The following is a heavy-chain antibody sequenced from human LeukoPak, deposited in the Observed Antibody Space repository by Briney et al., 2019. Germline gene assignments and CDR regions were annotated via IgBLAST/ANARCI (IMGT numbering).Heavy chain of an antibody. V-gene: IGHV4-31*03. D-gene: IGHD2-8*01. J-gene: IGHJ4*02. CDR1: GGSISSGGYY. CDR2: IYNSGST. CDR3: ARGYCTNGVCSSDYFDY. Sequence: SQTLSLTCTVSGGSISSGGYYWNWIRQHPGKGLEWIGYIYNSGSTYYNPSLKSRSTISVHTSKNQFSLKLSSVTAADTAVYYCARGYCTNGVCSSDYFDYWGQGTLVTVSS.